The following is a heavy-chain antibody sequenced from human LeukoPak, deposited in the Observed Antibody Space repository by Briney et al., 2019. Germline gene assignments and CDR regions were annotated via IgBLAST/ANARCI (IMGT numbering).Heavy chain of an antibody. CDR2: IYHSEST. CDR1: GYSISSGYY. CDR3: ARTGYSSGWFGGDWFDP. D-gene: IGHD6-19*01. Sequence: SETLSLTCAVSGYSISSGYYWGWIRQPPGKGLEWIGSIYHSESTYYNPSLKSRVTISVDTSKNQFSLKLSSVTAADTAVYYCARTGYSSGWFGGDWFDPWGQGTLVTVSS. J-gene: IGHJ5*02. V-gene: IGHV4-38-2*01.